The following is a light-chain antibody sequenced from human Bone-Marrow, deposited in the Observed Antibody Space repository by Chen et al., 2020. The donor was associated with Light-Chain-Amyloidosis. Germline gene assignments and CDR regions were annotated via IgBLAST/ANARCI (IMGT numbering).Light chain of an antibody. V-gene: IGLV3-21*02. CDR1: NIGSTS. CDR3: QVWDRSSDRPV. CDR2: DDS. J-gene: IGLJ3*02. Sequence: SYVLTQPSSVSVAPGQTATIACGGNNIGSTSVHWYQQTPGQAPLLVVYDDSDLPSGIPERLSGSNSGSTATLTISRVEAGDEADYYCQVWDRSSDRPVFGGGTKLTVL.